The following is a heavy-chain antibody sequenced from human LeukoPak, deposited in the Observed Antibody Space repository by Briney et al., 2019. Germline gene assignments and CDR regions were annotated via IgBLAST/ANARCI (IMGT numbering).Heavy chain of an antibody. CDR1: GGSFRGYY. J-gene: IGHJ4*02. CDR2: INHSGST. Sequence: SEPLSLTCAVYGGSFRGYYWSWIRQPPGKGLEWIGEINHSGSTNHNPSLKSRVTISVDTSKNQFSLNLSSVTAADTALYYCARVDFRENFDYWGQGTLVTVSS. CDR3: ARVDFRENFDY. V-gene: IGHV4-34*01. D-gene: IGHD5-24*01.